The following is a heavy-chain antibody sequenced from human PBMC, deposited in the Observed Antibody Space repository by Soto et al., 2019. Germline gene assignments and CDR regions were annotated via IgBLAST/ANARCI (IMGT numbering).Heavy chain of an antibody. D-gene: IGHD3-22*01. Sequence: QVQLQESGPGLVKPSQTLSLTCTVSGGSISSGGYYWSWIRQHPGKGLEWIGYIYYSGSTYYNPSLKSRVTISVDTSKNQFSLKLSPVTAADTAVYYCATAYYDRSGYYPDNWFAPWGQGTPVTVSS. J-gene: IGHJ5*02. CDR1: GGSISSGGYY. CDR2: IYYSGST. V-gene: IGHV4-31*03. CDR3: ATAYYDRSGYYPDNWFAP.